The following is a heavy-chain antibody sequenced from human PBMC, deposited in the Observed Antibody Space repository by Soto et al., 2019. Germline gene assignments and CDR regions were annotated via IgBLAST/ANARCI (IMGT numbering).Heavy chain of an antibody. D-gene: IGHD3-10*01. CDR3: ARGGFGGGVDY. V-gene: IGHV1-18*01. J-gene: IGHJ4*02. CDR2: ISTYNGDT. CDR1: GYTFNNYG. Sequence: QVQLVQSGAEVKKPGASVKVSCKASGYTFNNYGISWVRQAPGQGLEWMGWISTYNGDTNYAQKLQGSVTMTTDTSTTTAYMDRRSLTSDDTAVYYGARGGFGGGVDYWGQGTLVTVSS.